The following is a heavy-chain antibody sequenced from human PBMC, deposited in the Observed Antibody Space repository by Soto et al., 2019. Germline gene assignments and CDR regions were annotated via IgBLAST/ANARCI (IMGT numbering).Heavy chain of an antibody. CDR3: VRGGSNYAS. CDR1: GFTFSDSW. Sequence: GGSLRLSCTASGFTFSDSWMTWVRQAPGKGLEWVARIKPDESEKKYADSVKGRFSISRDNAKNSMYLQMDSLRGEDTAVYYCVRGGSNYASWGQGTLVTV. V-gene: IGHV3-7*01. CDR2: IKPDESEK. J-gene: IGHJ5*02. D-gene: IGHD4-4*01.